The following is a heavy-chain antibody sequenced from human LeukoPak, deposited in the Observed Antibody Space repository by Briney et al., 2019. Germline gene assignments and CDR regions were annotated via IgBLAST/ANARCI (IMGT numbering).Heavy chain of an antibody. D-gene: IGHD2-2*02. V-gene: IGHV3-23*01. J-gene: IGHJ6*03. CDR3: AKGDCSSTSCYKGHYYYMDV. Sequence: GGSLRLSCAASGFTFSSYAMSWVRQAPGKGLEWVSAISGSGGSTYYADSVKGRFTISRDNSKNTLYLQMNSLRAEDTAVYYCAKGDCSSTSCYKGHYYYMDVWGKGTTVTVSS. CDR1: GFTFSSYA. CDR2: ISGSGGST.